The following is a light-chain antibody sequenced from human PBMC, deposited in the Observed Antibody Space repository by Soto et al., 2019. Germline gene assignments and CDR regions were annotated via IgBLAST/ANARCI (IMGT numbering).Light chain of an antibody. Sequence: EIVLTQSPGTLSLSPGERATFSCRASQSVRSSYLAWFQQKPGQTPSLLIYGASRRATGIPDRFSGSGSGTDFTLTISRLEPEDFAVYYCQQYNNWPLTFGGGTKVEIK. CDR2: GAS. CDR1: QSVRSSY. CDR3: QQYNNWPLT. J-gene: IGKJ4*01. V-gene: IGKV3-20*01.